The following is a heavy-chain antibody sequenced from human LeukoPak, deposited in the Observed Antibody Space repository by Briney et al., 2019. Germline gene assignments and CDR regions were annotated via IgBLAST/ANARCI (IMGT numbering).Heavy chain of an antibody. J-gene: IGHJ4*02. CDR1: GFTFSSYA. CDR2: IYTGGTT. V-gene: IGHV3-66*01. D-gene: IGHD6-6*01. CDR3: ARDSSSYYFDY. Sequence: PGGSLRLSCAASGFTFSSYAMSWVRQAPGKGLEWVSIIYTGGTTHYADSLNDRFTISRDDSINTLYLQMNSLRAEDTAVYYCARDSSSYYFDYWGQGTLVTVSS.